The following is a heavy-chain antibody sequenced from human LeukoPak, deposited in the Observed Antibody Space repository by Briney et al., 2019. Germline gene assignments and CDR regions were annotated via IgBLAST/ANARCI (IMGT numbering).Heavy chain of an antibody. CDR2: ISAYNGNT. V-gene: IGHV1-18*01. J-gene: IGHJ4*02. CDR1: GYTFTSYG. CDR3: ARDSLSCSSTSCSCDY. Sequence: ASVKVSCKASGYTFTSYGISWVRQAPGQGLEWMGWISAYNGNTNYAQKLQGRVTMTTDTSTSTAYMELRSLRSDDTAVYYCARDSLSCSSTSCSCDYWGQGTLVTVPS. D-gene: IGHD2-2*01.